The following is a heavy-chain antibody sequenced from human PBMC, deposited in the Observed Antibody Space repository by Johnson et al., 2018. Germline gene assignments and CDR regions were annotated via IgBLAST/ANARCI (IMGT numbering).Heavy chain of an antibody. CDR1: GYTFTSYY. V-gene: IGHV1-46*01. J-gene: IGHJ3*02. Sequence: QVQLVQSGAEVKKPGASVKVSCKASGYTFTSYYMHWVRQAPGQGLEWMGIINPSGGSTSYAQKFQGRVPMTRDTSTSTVYMALSSLRSEDTAVYYCARSLVVVGSYGAFDIWGQGTMVTVSS. CDR3: ARSLVVVGSYGAFDI. D-gene: IGHD3-22*01. CDR2: INPSGGST.